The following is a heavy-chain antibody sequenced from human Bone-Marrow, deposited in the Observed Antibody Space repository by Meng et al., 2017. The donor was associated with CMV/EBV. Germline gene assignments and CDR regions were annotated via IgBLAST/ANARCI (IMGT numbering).Heavy chain of an antibody. Sequence: LSCAASGFTFNRYWIYWVRQAPGKGLVWVSHVKTDGNTIYADSVKGRFTISRDNAKNTLFLQMNSLRAEDTAVYYCARGGYNYGFDPWGQGTLVTVSS. CDR1: GFTFNRYW. D-gene: IGHD3-10*01. J-gene: IGHJ5*02. CDR2: VKTDGNT. CDR3: ARGGYNYGFDP. V-gene: IGHV3-74*01.